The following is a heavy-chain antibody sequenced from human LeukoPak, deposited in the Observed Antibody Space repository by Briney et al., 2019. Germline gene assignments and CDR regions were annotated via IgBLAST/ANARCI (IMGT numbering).Heavy chain of an antibody. D-gene: IGHD3/OR15-3a*01. CDR3: ARGSNYYYSMDV. V-gene: IGHV4-38-2*01. CDR2: IYQSVTT. Sequence: SETLSLTCAVSGYSISSGYYWGCIRQPPGKGLEWIGSIYQSVTTYYSPSLKSRVAISADTPKNQFSLTLTSVTAADMAVYYCARGSNYYYSMDVWGKGTTVTVSS. J-gene: IGHJ6*04. CDR1: GYSISSGYY.